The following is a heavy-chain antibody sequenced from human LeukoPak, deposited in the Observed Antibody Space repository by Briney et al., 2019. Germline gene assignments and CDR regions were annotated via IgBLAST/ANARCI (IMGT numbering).Heavy chain of an antibody. CDR3: ARDGGNNSWYGMDV. D-gene: IGHD4-23*01. CDR2: INSDDKT. V-gene: IGHV3-23*01. J-gene: IGHJ6*02. Sequence: PGGSLRLSCAASGFTFSTYSMSWVRQAPGKGLEWVSLINSDDKTYYADSVKGRFTISRDNSKNTLYLQMNSLRVEDTAIYYCARDGGNNSWYGMDVWGQGTTVTVSS. CDR1: GFTFSTYS.